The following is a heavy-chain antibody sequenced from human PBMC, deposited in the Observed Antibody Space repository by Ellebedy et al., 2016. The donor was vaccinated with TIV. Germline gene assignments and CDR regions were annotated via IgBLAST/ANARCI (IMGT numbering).Heavy chain of an antibody. V-gene: IGHV3-48*02. CDR3: ARVRGRITMIVVDY. CDR1: GFTFSSYS. D-gene: IGHD3-22*01. J-gene: IGHJ4*02. CDR2: ISSSSSTI. Sequence: PGGSLRLSCAASGFTFSSYSMNWVRQAPGKGLEWVSYISSSSSTIYYADSVKGRFTISRDNAKNSLYLQMNSLRDEDTAVYYCARVRGRITMIVVDYWGQGTLVTVSS.